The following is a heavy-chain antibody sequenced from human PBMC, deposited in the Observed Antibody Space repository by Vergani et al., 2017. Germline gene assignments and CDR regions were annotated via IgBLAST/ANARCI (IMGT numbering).Heavy chain of an antibody. CDR3: ARGSCLGGSCYKPLFVY. V-gene: IGHV4-61*02. J-gene: IGHJ4*02. Sequence: QVQLQESGPGLVKPSQTLSLTCTVSGGSINSHYYYWGWIRQPAGKGLEWIGRIHTSGSTNYNPSLKSRVTMTEDPSKNQFSLNLPSVTAADTPVYFCARGSCLGGSCYKPLFVYWGQGNLVNVSS. D-gene: IGHD2-15*01. CDR2: IHTSGST. CDR1: GGSINSHYYY.